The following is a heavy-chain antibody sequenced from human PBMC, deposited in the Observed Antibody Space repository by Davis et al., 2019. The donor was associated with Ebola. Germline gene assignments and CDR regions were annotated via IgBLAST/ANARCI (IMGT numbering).Heavy chain of an antibody. CDR3: ATYCGGDCNSGGY. D-gene: IGHD2-21*01. V-gene: IGHV1-69*04. J-gene: IGHJ4*02. CDR1: GGTFSSYA. CDR2: IIPILGIA. Sequence: AASVKVSCKASGGTFSSYAISWVRQAPGQGLEWMGRIIPILGIANYAQKFQGRVTITADKSTSTAYMELSSLRSEDTAMYYCATYCGGDCNSGGYWGQGTLVTVSS.